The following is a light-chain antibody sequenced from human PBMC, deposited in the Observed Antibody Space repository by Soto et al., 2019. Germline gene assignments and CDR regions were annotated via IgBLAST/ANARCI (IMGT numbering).Light chain of an antibody. CDR2: DVT. J-gene: IGLJ3*02. Sequence: QSALAQPRSVSGSPGQSVTISCSGTSSDVGGYNSVSWYQQFPGKAPKLMIYDVTKRPSGVPDRFSGSKSGNTASLTISGLQAGDVADYYCCSYADSYTWVFGGGTK. CDR3: CSYADSYTWV. CDR1: SSDVGGYNS. V-gene: IGLV2-11*01.